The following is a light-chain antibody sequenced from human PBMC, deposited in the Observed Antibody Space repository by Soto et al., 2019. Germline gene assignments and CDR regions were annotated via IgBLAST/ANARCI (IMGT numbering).Light chain of an antibody. CDR3: SSYTSDWGV. V-gene: IGLV2-14*01. CDR1: ISDVGGYDF. Sequence: QSALTQPASVSGSVGQSITISCTGTISDVGGYDFVSWYQHHPGKAPKLIIYEVRTRPSGVSARFSGSKSGNTASLTISGLQAEDEADYYCSSYTSDWGVFGTGTKLTVL. J-gene: IGLJ1*01. CDR2: EVR.